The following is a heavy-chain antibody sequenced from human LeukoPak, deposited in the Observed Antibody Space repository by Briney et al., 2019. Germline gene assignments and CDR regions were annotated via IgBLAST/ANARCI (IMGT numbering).Heavy chain of an antibody. D-gene: IGHD3-22*01. CDR3: ARENYYDSSGYDDAFDI. CDR2: IYYSGST. Sequence: SETLSLTCTVSGGSISSGGYSWSWIRQHPGKGLEWIGYIYYSGSTYYNPSLKSRVTISVDTSKNQFSLKLSSVTAADTAVYYCARENYYDSSGYDDAFDIWGQGTMVTVSS. CDR1: GGSISSGGYS. V-gene: IGHV4-31*03. J-gene: IGHJ3*02.